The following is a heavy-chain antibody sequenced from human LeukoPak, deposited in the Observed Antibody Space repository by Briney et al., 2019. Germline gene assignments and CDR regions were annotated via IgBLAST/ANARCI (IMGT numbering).Heavy chain of an antibody. V-gene: IGHV3-30*02. J-gene: IGHJ5*02. CDR2: VRYDGSNK. CDR3: AKDQGGATGAFDP. D-gene: IGHD1-26*01. CDR1: GFTFSSYG. Sequence: GGSLRLSCAASGFTFSSYGMHWVRQAPSKGLEWVAFVRYDGSNKDYADSVKGRFTISRDNSKNTLYLQMNSLRAEDTAVYYCAKDQGGATGAFDPWGQGTLVTVSS.